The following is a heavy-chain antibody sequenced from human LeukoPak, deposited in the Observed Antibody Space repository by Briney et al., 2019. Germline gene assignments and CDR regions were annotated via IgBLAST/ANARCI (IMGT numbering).Heavy chain of an antibody. Sequence: ASVKVSCKASGYTFTSYDINWVRQATGQGLEWMGWINPNSGGTNYAQKFQGRVTMTRDTSISTAYMELSRLRSDDTAVYYCARNVRGIYNWFDPWGQGTLVTVSS. CDR1: GYTFTSYD. D-gene: IGHD3-10*02. V-gene: IGHV1-2*02. CDR3: ARNVRGIYNWFDP. CDR2: INPNSGGT. J-gene: IGHJ5*02.